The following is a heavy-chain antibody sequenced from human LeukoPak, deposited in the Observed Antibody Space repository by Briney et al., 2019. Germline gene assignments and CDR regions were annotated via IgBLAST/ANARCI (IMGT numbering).Heavy chain of an antibody. J-gene: IGHJ6*04. V-gene: IGHV1-46*01. CDR1: GYTFTSYY. CDR3: ARYCSSTSCYGYYYGMDV. CDR2: INPSGGST. Sequence: ASVKVSCKASGYTFTSYYMHWVRQAPGQGLEWMGIINPSGGSTCYAQKFQGRVTMTRDTSTSTVYMELSSLRSEDTAVYYCARYCSSTSCYGYYYGMDVWGKGTTVTVSS. D-gene: IGHD2-2*01.